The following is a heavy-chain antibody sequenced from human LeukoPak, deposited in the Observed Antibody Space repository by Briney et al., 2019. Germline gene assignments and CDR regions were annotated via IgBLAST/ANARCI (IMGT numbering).Heavy chain of an antibody. CDR1: GFTFSSYG. CDR2: ISYDGSNK. V-gene: IGHV3-30*18. D-gene: IGHD6-13*01. Sequence: PGGSLRLSCAASGFTFSSYGMHWVRQAPGKGLEWVAVISYDGSNKYYADSVKGRFTISRDNSKNTLYLQMNSLRAEDTAVYYCAKEWHSRLVGQVTSDAFDIWGQGTMVTVSS. CDR3: AKEWHSRLVGQVTSDAFDI. J-gene: IGHJ3*02.